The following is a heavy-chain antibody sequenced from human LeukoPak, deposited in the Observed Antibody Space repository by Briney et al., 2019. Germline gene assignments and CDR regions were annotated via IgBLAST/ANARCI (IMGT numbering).Heavy chain of an antibody. D-gene: IGHD3-16*01. CDR1: GGSISSYC. Sequence: PSETLSLTCTVSGGSISSYCWSWIRQPPGKGLEWIGYIYYSGSTNYNPSLKSRVTISVDTSKNQLSLKLSSVTAADTAVYYCARGLELRLGELMFDLWGRGTLVTVSS. CDR2: IYYSGST. CDR3: ARGLELRLGELMFDL. V-gene: IGHV4-59*01. J-gene: IGHJ2*01.